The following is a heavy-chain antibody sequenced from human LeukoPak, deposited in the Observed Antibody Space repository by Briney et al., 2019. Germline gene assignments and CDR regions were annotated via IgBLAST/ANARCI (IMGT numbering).Heavy chain of an antibody. V-gene: IGHV3-66*01. CDR1: GVTISSNY. D-gene: IGHD1-14*01. Sequence: GGSLRLSCAASGVTISSNYMTWVRQAPGKGLEWVSIIYSGDTTYYPDSVKGRFTISRDNSKTTLYLQMNSLRAEDTAVFYCATISATVPIWGRGTRVSVS. CDR3: ATISATVPI. J-gene: IGHJ4*02. CDR2: IYSGDTT.